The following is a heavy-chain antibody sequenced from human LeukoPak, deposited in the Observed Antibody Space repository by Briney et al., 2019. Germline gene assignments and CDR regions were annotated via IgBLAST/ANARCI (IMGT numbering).Heavy chain of an antibody. J-gene: IGHJ4*02. Sequence: GGSLRLSCAASGFNFRTYSMNRVRQAPGKGLEWVSYISSSSSTIYYADSVKGRFTISRDNAKNSLYLQMNSLRDEDTAVYYCARVQRELDYWGQGTLVTVSS. D-gene: IGHD1-26*01. CDR2: ISSSSSTI. V-gene: IGHV3-48*02. CDR3: ARVQRELDY. CDR1: GFNFRTYS.